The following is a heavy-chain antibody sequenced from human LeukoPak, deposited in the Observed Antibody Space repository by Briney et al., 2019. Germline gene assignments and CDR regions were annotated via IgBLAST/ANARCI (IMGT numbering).Heavy chain of an antibody. CDR2: ISWNSGSI. CDR3: ARGAGYNYPYYFDY. Sequence: GGSLRLSCAGSGFIFNNYAMHWVRQPPGKGLEWVSGISWNSGSIDYADSVKGRFTISRDNAKNSLYLQMNSLRVEDTAFYYCARGAGYNYPYYFDYWGQGTLVTVSS. D-gene: IGHD5-24*01. J-gene: IGHJ4*02. CDR1: GFIFNNYA. V-gene: IGHV3-9*01.